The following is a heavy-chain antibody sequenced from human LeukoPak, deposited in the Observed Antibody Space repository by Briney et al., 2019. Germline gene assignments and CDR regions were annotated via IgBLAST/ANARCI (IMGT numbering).Heavy chain of an antibody. J-gene: IGHJ6*03. Sequence: GGSLRLSCAASGFTLSTYSMNWVRQAPGKGLEWVSYVSSSSSIIYYSDSVKGRFTISRDNAKNSLYLQMNSLRVEDTAVYYCARGEGYCSGGSCYTWYYMDAWGKGTTVTVSS. D-gene: IGHD2-15*01. V-gene: IGHV3-48*01. CDR1: GFTLSTYS. CDR3: ARGEGYCSGGSCYTWYYMDA. CDR2: VSSSSSII.